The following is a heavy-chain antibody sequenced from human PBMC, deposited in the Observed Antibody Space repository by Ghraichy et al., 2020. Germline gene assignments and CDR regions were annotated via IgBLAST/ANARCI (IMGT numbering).Heavy chain of an antibody. V-gene: IGHV1-8*01. J-gene: IGHJ6*04. CDR1: GYSFTSFN. CDR3: AREMYGGDSGMDV. Sequence: ASVKVSCKASGYSFTSFNINWVRQATGQGLEWMGWMDPKSGNTGFAQKFQGRVTATRNISTATVFLELTSLRSEDTAVYYCAREMYGGDSGMDVWGKGTTVIVSS. D-gene: IGHD4-23*01. CDR2: MDPKSGNT.